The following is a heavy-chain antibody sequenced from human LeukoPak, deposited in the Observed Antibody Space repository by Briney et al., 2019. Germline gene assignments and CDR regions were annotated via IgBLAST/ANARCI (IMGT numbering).Heavy chain of an antibody. V-gene: IGHV1-24*01. Sequence: ASVKVSCKVSGYTLTELSMHWVRQAPGKGLEWMGGFDPEDGETIYAQKFQGRVTMTEDTSTDTAYMELSSLRSEDTAVYYCARWDELYWAFGTWGPGTLVTVSS. J-gene: IGHJ5*02. D-gene: IGHD5-24*01. CDR2: FDPEDGET. CDR1: GYTLTELS. CDR3: ARWDELYWAFGT.